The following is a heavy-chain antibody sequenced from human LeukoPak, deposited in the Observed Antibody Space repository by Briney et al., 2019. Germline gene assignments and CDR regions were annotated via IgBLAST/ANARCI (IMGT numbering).Heavy chain of an antibody. J-gene: IGHJ4*02. CDR2: ISYDGSIK. CDR3: ARSYDTSGYYFRAVEY. V-gene: IGHV3-30-3*01. D-gene: IGHD3-22*01. Sequence: GGSLRLSCAASGFTFSSYAMHWVRQAPGKGLEWVAVISYDGSIKYYADSVKGRFTISRDNSKNTLYLQMNSLRSDTAVYYCARSYDTSGYYFRAVEYWGQGTLVTVSS. CDR1: GFTFSSYA.